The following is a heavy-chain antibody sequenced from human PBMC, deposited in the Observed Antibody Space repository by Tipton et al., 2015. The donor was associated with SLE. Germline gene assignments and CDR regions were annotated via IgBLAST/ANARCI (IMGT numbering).Heavy chain of an antibody. V-gene: IGHV4-59*08. CDR1: GDSISSYY. CDR2: TYYSGST. Sequence: TLSLTCSVSGDSISSYYWTWIRQPPGKGLEWIGYTYYSGSTNYNPSLKSRVTISVDTSKNQFSLKLRSVTAADTAVYYCARGQLVNAFDIWGQGTMVTVSS. D-gene: IGHD6-13*01. J-gene: IGHJ3*02. CDR3: ARGQLVNAFDI.